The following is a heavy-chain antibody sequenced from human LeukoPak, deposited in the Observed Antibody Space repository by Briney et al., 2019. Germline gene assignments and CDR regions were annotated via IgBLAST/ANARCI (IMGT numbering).Heavy chain of an antibody. D-gene: IGHD6-19*01. CDR3: ARRGYSSGWYYFDY. CDR2: IYYSGST. V-gene: IGHV4-59*08. CDR1: GGSISSYY. Sequence: SETLSLTCTVSGGSISSYYWSWIRQPPGKGLEWIGYIYYSGSTNYNPSLKSRVTISADTSKNQFSLKLRSVTAADTAMYYCARRGYSSGWYYFDYWGQGALVTVAS. J-gene: IGHJ4*02.